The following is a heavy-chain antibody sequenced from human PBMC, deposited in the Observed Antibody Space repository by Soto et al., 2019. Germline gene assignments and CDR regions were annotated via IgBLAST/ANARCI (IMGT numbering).Heavy chain of an antibody. D-gene: IGHD1-26*01. V-gene: IGHV4-30-2*01. CDR2: IYHSGST. Sequence: PSETLSLTCAVSGGSISSGGYSWSWIRQPPGKGLEWIGYIYHSGSTYYNPSLKSRVTISVDRSKNQFSLKLSSVTAADTAVYYCARGKGLYSGSYSDNWFDPWGQGTLVTVS. CDR3: ARGKGLYSGSYSDNWFDP. J-gene: IGHJ5*02. CDR1: GGSISSGGYS.